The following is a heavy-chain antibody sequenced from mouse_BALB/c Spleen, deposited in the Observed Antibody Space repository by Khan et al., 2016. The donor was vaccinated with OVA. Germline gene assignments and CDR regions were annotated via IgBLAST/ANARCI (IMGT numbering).Heavy chain of an antibody. D-gene: IGHD2-14*01. CDR3: ARGTFEY. V-gene: IGHV1-34*01. CDR2: IDPFNGGN. Sequence: VQLQQSGPELMKPGASVKISCKASGYSFTTYYMHWVKQSHGKSLEWIGYIDPFNGGNDYNQKFKGKATLTVDKSSSTAYMHLSSLTSEDSSFYYCARGTFEYWGQVTLGTVAA. CDR1: GYSFTTYY. J-gene: IGHJ3*01.